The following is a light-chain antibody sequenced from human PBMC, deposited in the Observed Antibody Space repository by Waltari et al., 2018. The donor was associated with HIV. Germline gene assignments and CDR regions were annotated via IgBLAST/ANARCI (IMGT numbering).Light chain of an antibody. Sequence: DIVMTQSPDPLTVSLGARASINCLSTQSLLYSPNKKNLLVWYQQKPGQPPTLLIYWASSRESGVPARFSGSGSGTNFTRTISSLQPEDVATYFCQQYFTTPWTFGQGTKVE. V-gene: IGKV4-1*01. CDR2: WAS. CDR1: QSLLYSPNKKNL. CDR3: QQYFTTPWT. J-gene: IGKJ1*01.